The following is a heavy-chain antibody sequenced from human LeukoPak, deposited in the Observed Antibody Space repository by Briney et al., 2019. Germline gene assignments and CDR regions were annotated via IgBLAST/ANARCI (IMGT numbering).Heavy chain of an antibody. CDR1: GYTFTTYA. J-gene: IGHJ3*02. D-gene: IGHD1-26*01. CDR3: ARGSYSLNDAFDI. CDR2: INVGNGNT. Sequence: GASVKVSCKASGYTFTTYAMHWVRQAPGQRLEWMGWINVGNGNTKYSQEFQGRVTITRDTSANTAYMELSSLRSEDTAVYYCARGSYSLNDAFDIWGQGTMVTVSS. V-gene: IGHV1-3*03.